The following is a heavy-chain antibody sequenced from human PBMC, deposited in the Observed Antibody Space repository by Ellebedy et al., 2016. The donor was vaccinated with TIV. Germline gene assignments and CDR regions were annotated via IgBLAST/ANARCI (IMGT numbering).Heavy chain of an antibody. J-gene: IGHJ4*02. CDR2: IKQDGSEK. Sequence: ESLKISCAASGFTFSSHWMSWVRQAPGKGLEWVANIKQDGSEKYYVDSVKGRFTISRDNAKNSLYLQMNSLRAEDTAVYYCARTYYYDSSGYYLAYWGQGTLVTVSS. CDR1: GFTFSSHW. CDR3: ARTYYYDSSGYYLAY. D-gene: IGHD3-22*01. V-gene: IGHV3-7*03.